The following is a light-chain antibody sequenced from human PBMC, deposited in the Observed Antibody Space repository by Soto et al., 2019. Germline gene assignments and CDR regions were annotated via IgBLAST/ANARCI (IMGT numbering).Light chain of an antibody. J-gene: IGKJ1*01. CDR1: QSVSSY. Sequence: EIVLTQSPATLSSSPGEKATLFCRASQSVSSYLAWYQHKPGQAPRLLIYDASIRAIDIPARFSGSGSGTDFTLTISSLEPQDFAVYYCQQRSNWPPTFGQGTRWIS. V-gene: IGKV3-11*01. CDR3: QQRSNWPPT. CDR2: DAS.